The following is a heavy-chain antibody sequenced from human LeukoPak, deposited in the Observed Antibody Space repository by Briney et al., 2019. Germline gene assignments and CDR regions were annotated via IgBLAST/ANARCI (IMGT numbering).Heavy chain of an antibody. CDR2: ISSSSSYI. CDR3: ARGCGGDCYWPGAFDI. D-gene: IGHD2-21*02. V-gene: IGHV3-21*01. J-gene: IGHJ3*02. Sequence: PGGSLRLSCAASGFTFSSYSMNWVRQAPGKGLEWVSSISSSSSYIYYADSVKGRFTISRDNAKNSLYLQMNGLRAEDTAVYYCARGCGGDCYWPGAFDIWGQGTMVTVSS. CDR1: GFTFSSYS.